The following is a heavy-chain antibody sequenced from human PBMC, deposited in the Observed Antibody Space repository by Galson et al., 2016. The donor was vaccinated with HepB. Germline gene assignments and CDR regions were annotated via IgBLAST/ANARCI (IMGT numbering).Heavy chain of an antibody. D-gene: IGHD3-16*01. V-gene: IGHV3-74*01. Sequence: SLRLSCAASGFTFINYWMHWVRQAPGKGLIWVARTSPDGIYTNYADSVKGRFTISRDNAKNTLYLQMNSLRAEDTALYYCVKSLIDEVGTDFWGQGALVTVSS. CDR3: VKSLIDEVGTDF. J-gene: IGHJ4*02. CDR2: TSPDGIYT. CDR1: GFTFINYW.